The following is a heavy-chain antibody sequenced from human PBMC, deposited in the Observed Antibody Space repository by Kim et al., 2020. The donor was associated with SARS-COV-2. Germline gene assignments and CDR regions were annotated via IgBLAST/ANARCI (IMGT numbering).Heavy chain of an antibody. V-gene: IGHV1-3*01. J-gene: IGHJ6*02. CDR3: ARFQYYYYGMDV. D-gene: IGHD3-10*01. Sequence: KYSQKFQGRVTNTRDTSASTAYMALSSLRSEDTAVYYCARFQYYYYGMDVWGQGTTVTVSS.